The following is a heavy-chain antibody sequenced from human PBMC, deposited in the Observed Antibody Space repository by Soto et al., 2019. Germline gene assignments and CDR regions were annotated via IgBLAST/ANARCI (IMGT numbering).Heavy chain of an antibody. CDR2: ISYDGSNK. V-gene: IGHV3-30*18. Sequence: ESGGGVVQPGRSLRLSCAASGFTFSSYGMHWVRQAPGKGLEWVAVISYDGSNKYYADSVKGRFTISRDNSKNTLYLQMNSLRAEDTAVYYCAKARRYCSSTSCIRNWFDPWGQGTLVTVSS. J-gene: IGHJ5*02. CDR1: GFTFSSYG. CDR3: AKARRYCSSTSCIRNWFDP. D-gene: IGHD2-2*01.